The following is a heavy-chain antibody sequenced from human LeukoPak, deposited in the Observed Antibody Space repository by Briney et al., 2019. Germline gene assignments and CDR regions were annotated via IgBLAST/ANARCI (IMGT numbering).Heavy chain of an antibody. J-gene: IGHJ5*01. V-gene: IGHV1-46*01. CDR3: ARDNSVRDEAWWCNS. Sequence: GASVKLSCKAFGYTFTGYWMHWVRQAPGQGPEWMGVVSPSGGSTIYAQKFKGRVTLTRDMSTSTDYLELSSLRSEDTAVYYCARDNSVRDEAWWCNSWGQGTLVTVSS. CDR1: GYTFTGYW. CDR2: VSPSGGST. D-gene: IGHD5-24*01.